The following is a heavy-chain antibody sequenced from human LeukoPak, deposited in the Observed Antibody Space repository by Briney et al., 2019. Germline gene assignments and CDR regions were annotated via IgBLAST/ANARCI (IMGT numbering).Heavy chain of an antibody. V-gene: IGHV5-10-1*01. CDR3: ARYRDGSGSHYYAFDI. CDR1: GYSFTSYW. CDR2: IDPSDSYT. Sequence: PGEPLRISGKAPGYSFTSYWISWARQMPGKGLEWIGRIDPSDSYTKYSPSFQGHVTISADKSSSTAYLQWSSLKASDTAMYYCARYRDGSGSHYYAFDIWGQGTMVTVSS. D-gene: IGHD3-10*01. J-gene: IGHJ3*02.